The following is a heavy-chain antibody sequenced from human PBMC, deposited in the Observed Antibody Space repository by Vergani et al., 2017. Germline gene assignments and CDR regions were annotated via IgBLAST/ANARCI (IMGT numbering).Heavy chain of an antibody. V-gene: IGHV1-69*04. D-gene: IGHD5-12*01. CDR2: IIPILGIV. CDR1: GGTFSSYA. Sequence: QVQLVQSGAEVKKPGASVKVSCKASGGTFSSYAISWVRQAPGQGLEWMGRIIPILGIVNYVQKFQGRVTITADKSTTTAYMELTSPRSDDTAVYYCARSRGYSGYDSDMDVWGQGTTVTVSS. CDR3: ARSRGYSGYDSDMDV. J-gene: IGHJ6*02.